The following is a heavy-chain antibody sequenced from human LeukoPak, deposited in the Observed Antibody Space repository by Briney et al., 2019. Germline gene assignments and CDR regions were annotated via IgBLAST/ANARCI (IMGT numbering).Heavy chain of an antibody. V-gene: IGHV4-39*07. CDR3: ARQKEYYFDY. CDR1: GGSLRRSSYY. J-gene: IGHJ4*02. Sequence: PSETLSLTCTVSGGSLRRSSYYWGWIPRPPGKGLEWIGSIYYSGSTYYNPSLKSRVTISVDTSKNQFSLKLSSVTAADTAVYYCARQKEYYFDYWGQGTLVTVSS. CDR2: IYYSGST.